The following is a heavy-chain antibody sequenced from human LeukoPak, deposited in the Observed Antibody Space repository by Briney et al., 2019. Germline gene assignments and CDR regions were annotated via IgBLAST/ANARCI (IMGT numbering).Heavy chain of an antibody. CDR1: GYTFTGYY. Sequence: ASVKVSCKASGYTFTGYYMHWVRQAPGQGLEWLGWINPNSGGTNYAQKFQGRVTMTRDTSISTAYMELSRLRSDDTAVYYCARAREYSSSSGYYYMDVWGKGTTVTVSS. CDR2: INPNSGGT. D-gene: IGHD6-6*01. V-gene: IGHV1-2*02. CDR3: ARAREYSSSSGYYYMDV. J-gene: IGHJ6*03.